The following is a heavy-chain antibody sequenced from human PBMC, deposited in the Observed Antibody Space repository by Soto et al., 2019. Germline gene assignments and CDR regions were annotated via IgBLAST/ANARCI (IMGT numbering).Heavy chain of an antibody. V-gene: IGHV1-18*01. D-gene: IGHD5-12*01. CDR1: GYTFTSYG. Sequence: QVQLVQSGAEVKKPGASVKVSCKASGYTFTSYGISWVRQAPGQGLGWMGCVSAYNGITNYAQKLQGRINMVTAXATCTAYMELRSLRSEDTAVYDCARFDGYNLAFDYWGQGTLVTVSS. J-gene: IGHJ4*02. CDR3: ARFDGYNLAFDY. CDR2: VSAYNGIT.